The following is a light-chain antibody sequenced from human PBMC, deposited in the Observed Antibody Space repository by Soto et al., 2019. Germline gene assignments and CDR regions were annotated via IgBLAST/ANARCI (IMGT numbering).Light chain of an antibody. J-gene: IGLJ2*01. CDR3: SSYTSSSTLV. CDR1: SSDVGGYNF. V-gene: IGLV2-14*01. CDR2: EVS. Sequence: QSALTQPASVSGSPGQSITISCTGTSSDVGGYNFVSWYQQHPGKAPKLMIFEVSYRPSGVSNRFSGPKSGNTASLTISGLQAEDEADYYCSSYTSSSTLVFGGGTKLTVL.